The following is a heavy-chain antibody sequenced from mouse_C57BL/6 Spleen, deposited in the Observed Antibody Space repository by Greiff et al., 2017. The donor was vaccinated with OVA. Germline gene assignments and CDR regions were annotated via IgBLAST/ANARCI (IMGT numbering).Heavy chain of an antibody. CDR2: IYPGDGDT. CDR1: GYAFSSYW. V-gene: IGHV1-80*01. D-gene: IGHD2-14*01. CDR3: ARRGYSDAMDY. Sequence: VQLQQSGAELVKPGASVKISCKASGYAFSSYWMNWVKQRPGKGLEWIGQIYPGDGDTNYNGKFKGKATLTADKSSSTAYMQLSSLTSEDSAVYFCARRGYSDAMDYWGQGTSVTVSS. J-gene: IGHJ4*01.